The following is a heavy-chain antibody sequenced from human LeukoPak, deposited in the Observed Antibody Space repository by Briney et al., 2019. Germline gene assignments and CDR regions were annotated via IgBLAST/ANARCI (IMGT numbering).Heavy chain of an antibody. CDR2: ISAYNGNT. CDR1: GYIFTDYY. V-gene: IGHV1-18*04. J-gene: IGHJ4*02. Sequence: ASVKVSCKASGYIFTDYYMHWVRQAPGQGLEWMGWISAYNGNTNYAQKLQGRVTMTTDTSTSTAYMELRSLRSDDTAVYYCAGGPDTAMVLWGQGTLVTVSS. CDR3: AGGPDTAMVL. D-gene: IGHD5-18*01.